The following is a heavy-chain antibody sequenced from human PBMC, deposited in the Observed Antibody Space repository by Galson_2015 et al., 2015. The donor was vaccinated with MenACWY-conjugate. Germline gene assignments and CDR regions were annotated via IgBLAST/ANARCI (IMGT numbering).Heavy chain of an antibody. CDR2: ISPGDSKT. CDR3: ARHPPGGRGMDV. V-gene: IGHV5-51*01. CDR1: GYTFPTYW. Sequence: QSGAEAKKPGESLPISCTTSGYTFPTYWVVWVRQMPGTGLEFVGLISPGDSKTRYNPYLQGQVTIPADESIRTAYLQWSSLKASDTALYYCARHPPGGRGMDVWGQGTTVTVSS. J-gene: IGHJ6*02. D-gene: IGHD1-26*01.